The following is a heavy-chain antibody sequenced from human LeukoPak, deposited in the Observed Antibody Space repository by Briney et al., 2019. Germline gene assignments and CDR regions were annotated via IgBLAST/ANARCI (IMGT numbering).Heavy chain of an antibody. CDR1: GDSISSTSYY. CDR3: GSRVYGLGSFNY. Sequence: SETLSLTCTVSGDSISSTSYYWDWIRQPPGKGLEWIGSIYNSGTTYYNPSLKSRVTISVDTSKNQFSLKVSSVTAADTAVYYCGSRVYGLGSFNYWGQGTLVTVSS. V-gene: IGHV4-39*01. CDR2: IYNSGTT. D-gene: IGHD3-10*01. J-gene: IGHJ4*01.